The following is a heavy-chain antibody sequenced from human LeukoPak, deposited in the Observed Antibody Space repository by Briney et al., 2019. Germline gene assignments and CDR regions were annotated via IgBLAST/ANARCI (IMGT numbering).Heavy chain of an antibody. CDR2: ISYDGSNK. V-gene: IGHV3-30*03. Sequence: GGSLRLSCAASGFTFSSYWMHWVRQAPGKWLEWVAVISYDGSNKYYADSVKGRFTISRDNAKNSLYLQMNSLRAEDTAVYYCARAYAHYDSSGYYLLASDYWGQGTLVTVSS. CDR3: ARAYAHYDSSGYYLLASDY. D-gene: IGHD3-22*01. CDR1: GFTFSSYW. J-gene: IGHJ4*02.